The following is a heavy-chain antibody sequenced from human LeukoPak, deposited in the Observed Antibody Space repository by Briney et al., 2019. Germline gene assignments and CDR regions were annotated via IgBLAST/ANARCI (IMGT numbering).Heavy chain of an antibody. J-gene: IGHJ6*03. CDR3: ARGDLVRHYYYMDV. Sequence: GASVKVSCKASGYTFTGYYVHWVRQAPGQGLEWIEWINPNSGDTNYAQKFQGRVTMIRDTSISTAYMELSGLRSDDTAVYYCARGDLVRHYYYMDVWGKGTTVTVSS. CDR2: INPNSGDT. CDR1: GYTFTGYY. D-gene: IGHD6-6*01. V-gene: IGHV1-2*02.